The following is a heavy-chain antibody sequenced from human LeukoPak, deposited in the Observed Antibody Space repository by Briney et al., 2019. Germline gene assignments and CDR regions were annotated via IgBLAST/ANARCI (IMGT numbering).Heavy chain of an antibody. V-gene: IGHV3-11*01. CDR2: ISSSGSTI. D-gene: IGHD6-25*01. CDR3: ARGTLGIAAARSFDP. J-gene: IGHJ5*02. Sequence: AGGSLRLSCAASGFTFSDYYMSWIRQAPGKGLEWVSYISSSGSTIYYADSVKGRFTISRDNAKNSLYLQMNSLRAEDTAVYYCARGTLGIAAARSFDPWGQGTLVTVSS. CDR1: GFTFSDYY.